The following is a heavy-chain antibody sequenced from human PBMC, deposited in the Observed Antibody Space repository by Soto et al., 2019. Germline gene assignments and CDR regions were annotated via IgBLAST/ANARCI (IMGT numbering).Heavy chain of an antibody. Sequence: GGSLRLSCAASGFTFSSYAMSWVRQAPGKGLEWVSAISGSGGSTYYADAVKGRFTISRDNSMGTLYLQMKSLRVEDTAIYYCAKEVSLGSTVDLGYWGQGALVTVSS. V-gene: IGHV3-23*01. D-gene: IGHD7-27*01. CDR1: GFTFSSYA. CDR2: ISGSGGST. CDR3: AKEVSLGSTVDLGY. J-gene: IGHJ4*02.